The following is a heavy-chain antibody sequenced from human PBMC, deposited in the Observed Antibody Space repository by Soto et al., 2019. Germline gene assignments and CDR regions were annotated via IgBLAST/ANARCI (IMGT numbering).Heavy chain of an antibody. CDR1: GFTFSRYS. V-gene: IGHV3-48*04. Sequence: GGSLRLSCAASGFTFSRYSMNWVRQAPGKGLEWVSYISSSGSTIYYADSVKGRFTISGDNAKNSLYLQMNSLRAEDTAVYYCARVGPPLDYWGQGTLVTVSS. J-gene: IGHJ4*02. CDR3: ARVGPPLDY. CDR2: ISSSGSTI.